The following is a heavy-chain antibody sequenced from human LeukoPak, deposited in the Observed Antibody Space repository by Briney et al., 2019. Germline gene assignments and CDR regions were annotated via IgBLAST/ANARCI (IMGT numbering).Heavy chain of an antibody. CDR1: RFTSTTYA. Sequence: GASLRLSCAASRFTSTTYAMTWVRQAPGKGLEWVSSISGSGDTKNYADSVKGRFTISRDNSKITLFLQMNRLRAEDTAIYYCAKSRGRAVASAFDYWGRGTLVTVSS. D-gene: IGHD6-19*01. J-gene: IGHJ4*02. V-gene: IGHV3-23*01. CDR3: AKSRGRAVASAFDY. CDR2: ISGSGDTK.